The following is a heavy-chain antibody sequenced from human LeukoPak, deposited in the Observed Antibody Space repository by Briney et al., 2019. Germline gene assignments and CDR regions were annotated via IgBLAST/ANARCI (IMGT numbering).Heavy chain of an antibody. CDR1: GGSITNYY. D-gene: IGHD6-19*01. V-gene: IGHV4-59*08. CDR3: ARHAVYAGSGWAFDF. J-gene: IGHJ4*02. Sequence: PSETLSLTCTVSGGSITNYYWAWIRQPPGKGLEWIGYIYYTGSGSTSHNPSLKSRVTISVDTSKNQFSLNLNSVTAADTAAYYCARHAVYAGSGWAFDFWGQGTLVTVFS. CDR2: IYYTGSGST.